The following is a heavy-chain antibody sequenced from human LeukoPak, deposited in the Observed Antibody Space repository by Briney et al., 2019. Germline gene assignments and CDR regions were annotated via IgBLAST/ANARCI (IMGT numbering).Heavy chain of an antibody. J-gene: IGHJ4*02. CDR3: ARVGGRIVGPFDY. V-gene: IGHV4-59*12. CDR1: GGSISSYY. Sequence: PSETLSLTCTVSGGSISSYYWSWIRQPPGKGLEWIGYIYYSGSTNYNPSLKSRVTMSVDTSKNQFSLKLSSVTAADTAVYYCARVGGRIVGPFDYWGQGTLVTVSS. CDR2: IYYSGST. D-gene: IGHD1-26*01.